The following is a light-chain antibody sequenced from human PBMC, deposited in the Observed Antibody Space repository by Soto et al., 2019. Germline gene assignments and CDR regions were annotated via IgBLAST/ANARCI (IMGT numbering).Light chain of an antibody. CDR3: QQRSSWPFT. CDR1: QSIGNY. Sequence: EVVLTQSPATLSLSPGEGATLYCRASQSIGNYLAWYQQKPGQAPRLLIYATSNRATGIPARFSGSGSGTDFTLTISSLEPEDFAVYYCQQRSSWPFTFGPVTKVDIK. CDR2: ATS. J-gene: IGKJ3*01. V-gene: IGKV3-11*01.